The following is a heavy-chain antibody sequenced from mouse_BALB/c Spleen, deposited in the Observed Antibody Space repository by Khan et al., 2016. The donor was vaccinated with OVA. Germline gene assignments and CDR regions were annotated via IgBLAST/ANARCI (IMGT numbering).Heavy chain of an antibody. D-gene: IGHD2-10*02. CDR3: ARRGLFSIFAY. CDR1: GYTFTAYW. Sequence: QVQLQQSGAEVAKPGASVKMSCKASGYTFTAYWIHWVKQRPGQGLEWIGYIDPSTSYTEYNQKFKDKATLTTDKSSSTAYMQLSSLTSEDSAVYDCARRGLFSIFAYWGQGTLVTGSA. J-gene: IGHJ3*01. CDR2: IDPSTSYT. V-gene: IGHV1-7*01.